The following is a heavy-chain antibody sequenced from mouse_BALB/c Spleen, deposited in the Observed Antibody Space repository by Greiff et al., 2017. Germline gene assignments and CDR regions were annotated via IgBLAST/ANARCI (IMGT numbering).Heavy chain of an antibody. CDR1: GFNIKDTY. Sequence: VQLQQSGAELVKPGASVKLSCTASGFNIKDTYMHWVKQRPEQGLEWIGRIDPANGNTKYDPKFQGKATITADTSSNTAYLQLSSLTSEDTAVYYCAHYYGSSYFDYWGQGTTLTVSS. D-gene: IGHD1-1*01. J-gene: IGHJ2*01. V-gene: IGHV14-3*02. CDR3: AHYYGSSYFDY. CDR2: IDPANGNT.